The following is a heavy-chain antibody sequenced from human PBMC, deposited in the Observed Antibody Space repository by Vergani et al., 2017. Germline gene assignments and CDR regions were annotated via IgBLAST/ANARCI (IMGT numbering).Heavy chain of an antibody. Sequence: EMQLVESGGGLVQPGGSLRLSCAASGFTFSDHYMDWVRQALGKGLEWVGRTRNKANSYTTEYAASVKGRFIVSRDASESSLYLQMNSLQTEDTAVYYSVGARVCGGGRCTPNMDGWSKGTTVTVSS. CDR3: VGARVCGGGRCTPNMDG. V-gene: IGHV3-72*01. CDR2: TRNKANSYTT. CDR1: GFTFSDHY. D-gene: IGHD2-15*01. J-gene: IGHJ6*03.